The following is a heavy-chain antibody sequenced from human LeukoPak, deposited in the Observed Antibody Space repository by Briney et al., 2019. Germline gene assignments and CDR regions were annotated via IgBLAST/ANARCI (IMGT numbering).Heavy chain of an antibody. CDR1: GGSVTSGTYY. Sequence: SETLSLTCTVSGGSVTSGTYYWSLIRQPPGKGLEWIGYIYYSGSTNYNPSLKSRVTVSVDTSKNQCSLKLSSVTTADTAVYYCTRSTNLEAFDIWGQGTMVTVSS. CDR2: IYYSGST. CDR3: TRSTNLEAFDI. V-gene: IGHV4-61*01. D-gene: IGHD2-8*01. J-gene: IGHJ3*02.